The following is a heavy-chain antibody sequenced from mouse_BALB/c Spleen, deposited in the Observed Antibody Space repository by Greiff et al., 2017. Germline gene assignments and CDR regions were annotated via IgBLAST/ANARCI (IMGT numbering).Heavy chain of an antibody. CDR1: GYSITSDYA. J-gene: IGHJ1*01. D-gene: IGHD2-14*01. CDR3: ARGRYDSYWYFDV. CDR2: ISYSGST. V-gene: IGHV3-2*02. Sequence: EVKLQESGPGLVKPSQSLSLTCTVTGYSITSDYAWNWIRQFPGNKLEWMGYISYSGSTSYNPSLKSRISITRDTSKNQFFLQLNSVTTEDTATYYCARGRYDSYWYFDVWGAGTTVTVSS.